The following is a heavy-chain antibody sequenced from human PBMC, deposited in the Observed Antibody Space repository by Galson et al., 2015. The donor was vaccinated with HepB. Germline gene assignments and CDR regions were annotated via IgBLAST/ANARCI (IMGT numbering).Heavy chain of an antibody. CDR3: AKSDWFDA. V-gene: IGHV3-74*01. Sequence: SLRLSCAVSGVTFSNYAMSWVRQAPGKGLEWVARIKNDGTRTLYADSAKGRFTISRDNARNTLYLQMNSLRAEDTAVYYCAKSDWFDAWGQGTLVTVSS. J-gene: IGHJ5*02. CDR1: GVTFSNYA. CDR2: IKNDGTRT.